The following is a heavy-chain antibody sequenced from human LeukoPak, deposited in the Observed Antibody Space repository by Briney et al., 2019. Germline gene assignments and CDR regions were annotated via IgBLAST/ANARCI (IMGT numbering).Heavy chain of an antibody. V-gene: IGHV4-34*01. CDR3: AREGMTEARGAFDI. CDR1: GESLNGHY. Sequence: PSETLSLTCAVYGESLNGHYWSWIRQSPGKGLEWIGEGNDGGGTKFNPSLKSRVTISVDTSKNQFSLKLSSVTAADTAVYYCAREGMTEARGAFDIWGQGTMVTVSS. J-gene: IGHJ3*02. CDR2: GNDGGGT.